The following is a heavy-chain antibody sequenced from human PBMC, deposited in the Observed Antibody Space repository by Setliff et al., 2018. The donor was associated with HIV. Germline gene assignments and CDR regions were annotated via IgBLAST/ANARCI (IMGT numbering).Heavy chain of an antibody. Sequence: ASVKVSCKAFGFTFSDYAMNWVRQAPGQSLEWMGWINTNTGNPTYAQGFTGRFVFSLDTSVSTAYLQISSLKAEDTAVYYCARPLFSIAAAGIDYWGQGTLVTVSS. CDR2: INTNTGNP. CDR1: GFTFSDYA. V-gene: IGHV7-4-1*02. J-gene: IGHJ4*02. CDR3: ARPLFSIAAAGIDY. D-gene: IGHD6-13*01.